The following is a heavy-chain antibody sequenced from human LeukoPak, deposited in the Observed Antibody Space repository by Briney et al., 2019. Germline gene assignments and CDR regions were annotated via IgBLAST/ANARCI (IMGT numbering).Heavy chain of an antibody. V-gene: IGHV3-74*01. Sequence: GGSLRLSCAASGFTFSSYWMHWVRQAPGKGLVWVSRINTDGSSTSYADSVKGRFTISRDNAKNTLYLQMNSLRAEDTAVYYCARTEGIVGAFDYWGQGTLVTVSS. J-gene: IGHJ4*02. CDR3: ARTEGIVGAFDY. CDR2: INTDGSST. D-gene: IGHD1-26*01. CDR1: GFTFSSYW.